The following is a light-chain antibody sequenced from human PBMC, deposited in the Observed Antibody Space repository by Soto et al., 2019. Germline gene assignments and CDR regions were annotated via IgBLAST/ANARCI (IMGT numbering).Light chain of an antibody. Sequence: EIVVTPFPATPSGSPGERATLSCRGSQSVSSNLAWYQQKPGQAPRPLIYGASTRATGIPARFSGSGSGTEFTLTISSLPSEDFAVYYCQQYTNWPPWTFGQGTKVDIK. CDR1: QSVSSN. V-gene: IGKV3-15*01. J-gene: IGKJ1*01. CDR2: GAS. CDR3: QQYTNWPPWT.